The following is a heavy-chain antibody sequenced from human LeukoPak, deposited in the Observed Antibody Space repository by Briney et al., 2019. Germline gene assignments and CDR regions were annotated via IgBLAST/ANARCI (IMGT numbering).Heavy chain of an antibody. D-gene: IGHD2-2*01. J-gene: IGHJ4*02. CDR2: IRSKAYGGTI. CDR1: GFTFGDYA. Sequence: GGSLRLSCRTSGFTFGDYAMNWVRQAPGKGPEWISFIRSKAYGGTIEYAASVKGRFTISRDDSKRVAYLRMNSLKTDDTAVYYCTRDLGDHCSSTTCYDALVDSWGQGTLVTVSS. V-gene: IGHV3-49*04. CDR3: TRDLGDHCSSTTCYDALVDS.